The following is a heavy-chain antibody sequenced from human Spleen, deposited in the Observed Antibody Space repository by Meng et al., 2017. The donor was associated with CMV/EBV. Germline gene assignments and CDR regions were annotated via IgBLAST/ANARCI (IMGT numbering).Heavy chain of an antibody. V-gene: IGHV4-38-2*02. D-gene: IGHD5-24*01. CDR2: IYYGGST. Sequence: ESLKISCAASGFTFSDYYMSWIRQAPGKGLEWIGSIYYGGSTYSNPSLKSGVTISIDTSKNQFSLKLGSVTAADTAVYYCAREYTLWHNYFDTWGQGTPVTVSS. CDR1: GFTFSDYY. CDR3: AREYTLWHNYFDT. J-gene: IGHJ5*02.